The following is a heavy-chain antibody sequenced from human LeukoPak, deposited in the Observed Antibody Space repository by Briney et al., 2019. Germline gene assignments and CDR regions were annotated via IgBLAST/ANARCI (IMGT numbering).Heavy chain of an antibody. D-gene: IGHD6-13*01. CDR3: AREDSRYSTGWYVVD. J-gene: IGHJ4*02. CDR2: IWYGGSSK. Sequence: PGGSLRLSCAASGFTFSSYGMHWVRQAPGTGLEWVAVIWYGGSSKYYEDSVKGRFTISRDNSKNTLYLQMNSLRAEDTAVYYCAREDSRYSTGWYVVDWGQGTLVTVSS. V-gene: IGHV3-33*01. CDR1: GFTFSSYG.